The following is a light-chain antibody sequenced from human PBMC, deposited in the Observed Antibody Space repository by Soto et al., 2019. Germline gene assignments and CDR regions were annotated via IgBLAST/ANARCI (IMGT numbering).Light chain of an antibody. CDR3: SSYTSSSTVV. CDR2: DVS. CDR1: SSDVGGFNF. V-gene: IGLV2-14*03. J-gene: IGLJ2*01. Sequence: QSVLTQPASVSGSPGQSITISCTGTSSDVGGFNFVSWYQHRPDKAPKLMIYDVSNRPSGVSNRFSGSKSGNTASLTISGLQPEDEADYYCSSYTSSSTVVFGGGTKLTVL.